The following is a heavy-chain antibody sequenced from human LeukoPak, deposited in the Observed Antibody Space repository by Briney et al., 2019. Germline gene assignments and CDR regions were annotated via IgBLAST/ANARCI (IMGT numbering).Heavy chain of an antibody. CDR2: IYPGDSDT. D-gene: IGHD3-10*01. J-gene: IGHJ6*03. CDR1: GYSFTSYW. V-gene: IGHV5-51*01. CDR3: ARAPRRYGSGSYQSMDV. Sequence: GEPLKISCKGSGYSFTSYWIGWVRQMPGKGLEWMGIIYPGDSDTRYSPSFQGQVTISADKSICTAYLQWSSLKASDTAMYYCARAPRRYGSGSYQSMDVWGKGTTVTVSS.